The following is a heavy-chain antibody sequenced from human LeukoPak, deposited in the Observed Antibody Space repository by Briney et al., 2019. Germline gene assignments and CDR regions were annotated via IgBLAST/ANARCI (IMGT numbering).Heavy chain of an antibody. CDR3: ARLGDKDVDIVATIEWGFDY. J-gene: IGHJ4*02. Sequence: GGSLRLSCATSGFTFSSYEMNWVRQAPGKGLEWVSYISSSGFTIYYADSVKGRFTISRDNARNSLFLQMSSLRAEDTAVYYCARLGDKDVDIVATIEWGFDYWGRGILVTVSS. CDR2: ISSSGFTI. CDR1: GFTFSSYE. D-gene: IGHD5-12*01. V-gene: IGHV3-48*03.